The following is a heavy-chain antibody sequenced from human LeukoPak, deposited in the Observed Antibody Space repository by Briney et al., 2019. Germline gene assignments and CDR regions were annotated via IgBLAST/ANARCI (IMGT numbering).Heavy chain of an antibody. CDR1: GFTFSSYG. CDR2: IRYDGSNK. CDR3: AKDLLAARPSVQYFDY. V-gene: IGHV3-30*02. Sequence: GXSLRLSCAASGFTFSSYGMHWVRQAPGKGGEGVAFIRYDGSNKYYADSVKGRFTISRDNSKNTLYLQMNSLRAEDTAVYYCAKDLLAARPSVQYFDYWGQGTLVTVSS. D-gene: IGHD6-6*01. J-gene: IGHJ4*02.